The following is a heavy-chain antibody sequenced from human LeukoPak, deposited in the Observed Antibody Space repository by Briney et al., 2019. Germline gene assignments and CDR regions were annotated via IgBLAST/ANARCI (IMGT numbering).Heavy chain of an antibody. CDR1: GGYISGYY. V-gene: IGHV4-59*01. J-gene: IGHJ5*02. Sequence: PSETLSLTCTVSGGYISGYYWSWIRQPPGEGLEWIGYIYYSGTTDYSPSLRSRVTMSVDTSKSQFSLKLSSVTAADTAVYYCARAYSSSWYGVSWFDPWGQGTLVTVSS. CDR2: IYYSGTT. D-gene: IGHD6-13*01. CDR3: ARAYSSSWYGVSWFDP.